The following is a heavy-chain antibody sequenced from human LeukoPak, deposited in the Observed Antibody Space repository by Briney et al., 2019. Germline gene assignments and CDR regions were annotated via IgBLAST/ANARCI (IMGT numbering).Heavy chain of an antibody. CDR3: ARSKNIRIKASNRNLIGIGKKSFDP. Sequence: SETLTLTCSVSGASFSGYFWSWIRLAPGKGLEWIGEIDDAGNTNFNPSLKSRVSFSIDTSKKHFILNVASVTPADTAVYFCARSKNIRIKASNRNLIGIGKKSFDPWGQGTLVTVSS. J-gene: IGHJ5*02. V-gene: IGHV4-34*01. CDR2: IDDAGNT. CDR1: GASFSGYF. D-gene: IGHD3-16*02.